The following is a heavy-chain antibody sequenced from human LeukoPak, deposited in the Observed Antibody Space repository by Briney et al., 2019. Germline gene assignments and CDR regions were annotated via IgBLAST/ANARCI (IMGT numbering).Heavy chain of an antibody. D-gene: IGHD2-2*01. CDR1: GFTFSSYG. Sequence: GGSLRLSCAASGFTFSSYGMHWVRQAPGKGLVWVSRINSDGSSTTYADSVKGRFTISRDNSKNTLYLQMNSLRAEDTAVYYCAKGYDTTYYHYYFMDVWGKGTTVTISS. CDR2: INSDGSST. V-gene: IGHV3-74*01. J-gene: IGHJ6*03. CDR3: AKGYDTTYYHYYFMDV.